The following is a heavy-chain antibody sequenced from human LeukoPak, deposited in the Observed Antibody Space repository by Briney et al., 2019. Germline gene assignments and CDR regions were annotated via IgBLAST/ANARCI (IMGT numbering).Heavy chain of an antibody. CDR2: IYHSGST. Sequence: SETLSLTCTVSGGSISSYYWSWIRQPPGKGLEWIGYIYHSGSTNYNPSLKSRVTISVDTSKNQFSLKLSSVTAADTAVYYCARGYSYGYGFDYWGQGTLVTVSS. CDR3: ARGYSYGYGFDY. CDR1: GGSISSYY. D-gene: IGHD5-18*01. J-gene: IGHJ4*02. V-gene: IGHV4-59*08.